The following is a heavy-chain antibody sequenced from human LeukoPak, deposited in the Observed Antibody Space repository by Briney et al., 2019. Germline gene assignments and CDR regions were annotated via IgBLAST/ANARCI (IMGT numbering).Heavy chain of an antibody. J-gene: IGHJ4*02. V-gene: IGHV3-23*01. D-gene: IGHD3-10*01. CDR2: ISGSGGST. Sequence: GGSLRLSCAASGFTFSSYAMSWVRQAPGKGLEWVSAISGSGGSTYYADSVKGRFTISRDNSKNTLYLQMNSLRAEDKAVYYCAKEPFLWFGESDTTFFDYWGQGTLVTVSS. CDR1: GFTFSSYA. CDR3: AKEPFLWFGESDTTFFDY.